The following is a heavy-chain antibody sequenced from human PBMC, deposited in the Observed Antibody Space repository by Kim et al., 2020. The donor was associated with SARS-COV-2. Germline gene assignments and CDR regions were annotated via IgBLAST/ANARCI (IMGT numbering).Heavy chain of an antibody. J-gene: IGHJ3*02. CDR2: IWYDGTKK. D-gene: IGHD3-22*01. CDR1: GFTFSDYG. CDR3: AIEYYYESSGLDAFDI. Sequence: GGSLRLSCAASGFTFSDYGMHWVRQAPGKGLEWVALIWYDGTKKYYADSVKGRFTISRDNSKNMLYLQMNSLRAEDTAVYYCAIEYYYESSGLDAFDIWGQGTMVTVSS. V-gene: IGHV3-33*01.